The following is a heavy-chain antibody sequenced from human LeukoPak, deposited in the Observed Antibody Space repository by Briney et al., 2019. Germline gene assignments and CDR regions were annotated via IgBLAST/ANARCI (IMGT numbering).Heavy chain of an antibody. J-gene: IGHJ4*02. CDR3: ARDFGLTGKVDY. D-gene: IGHD1-20*01. V-gene: IGHV3-64*01. CDR2: ISSNGGST. CDR1: GFTFSRYA. Sequence: GGSLRLSCAASGFTFSRYAMHWVRQAPGKGLESVSAISSNGGSTYYANSVKGRFTISRDNSKNTPYLQMGSLRAEDLAVYYCARDFGLTGKVDYWGQGTLVTVSS.